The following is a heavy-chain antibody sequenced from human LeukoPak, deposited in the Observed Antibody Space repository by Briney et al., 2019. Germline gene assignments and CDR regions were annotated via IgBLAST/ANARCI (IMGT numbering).Heavy chain of an antibody. CDR3: ARGGPAAGRFDY. J-gene: IGHJ4*02. V-gene: IGHV3-66*01. CDR2: IYSGGST. CDR1: GFTFSSNY. D-gene: IGHD6-13*01. Sequence: GGSLRLSCAASGFTFSSNYMSWLRQAPGKGLEWVSVIYSGGSTYYADSVKGRFTISRDNSKNTLYLQMNSLRAEDTAVYYCARGGPAAGRFDYWGQGTLVTVSS.